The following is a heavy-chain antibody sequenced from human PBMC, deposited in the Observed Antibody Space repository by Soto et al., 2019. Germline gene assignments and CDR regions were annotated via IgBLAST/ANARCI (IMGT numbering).Heavy chain of an antibody. CDR1: GFIFANFP. J-gene: IGHJ5*01. CDR3: TKGGVRSGFAS. Sequence: GGSLRLSCAASGFIFANFPMSWGRQAPGKGLECISSISPDGYATWYPDSVKGRFTISRDNSKSTVYLQMSSLRAEDTAIYYCTKGGVRSGFASWGQGTLVTVSS. V-gene: IGHV3-23*01. CDR2: ISPDGYAT. D-gene: IGHD1-1*01.